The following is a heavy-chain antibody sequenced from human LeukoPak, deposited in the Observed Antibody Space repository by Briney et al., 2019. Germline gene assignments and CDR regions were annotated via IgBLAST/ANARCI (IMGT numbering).Heavy chain of an antibody. V-gene: IGHV4-61*02. Sequence: SETLSLTCTVSGGSIRSGNHYWSWIRQPAGKGLEWIGRIYTSGSTNYNPSLKSRVTISVDTSKNQFSLKLNSMTAADTAVYYCPRDRYDFWSGYFDYWGQGTLVTVSS. CDR3: PRDRYDFWSGYFDY. D-gene: IGHD3-3*01. J-gene: IGHJ4*02. CDR2: IYTSGST. CDR1: GGSIRSGNHY.